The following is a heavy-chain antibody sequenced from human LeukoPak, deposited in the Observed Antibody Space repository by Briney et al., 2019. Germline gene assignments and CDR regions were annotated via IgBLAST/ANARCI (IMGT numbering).Heavy chain of an antibody. CDR3: ARDKYTYCSGGSCYGGFDY. Sequence: SVKVSCKAPGGTFSSYAISWVRQAPGQGLEWMGGIIPIFGTANYAQKFQGRVTITTDESTSTAYMELSSLRSEDTAVYYCARDKYTYCSGGSCYGGFDYWGQGTLVTVSS. J-gene: IGHJ4*02. V-gene: IGHV1-69*05. CDR2: IIPIFGTA. D-gene: IGHD2-15*01. CDR1: GGTFSSYA.